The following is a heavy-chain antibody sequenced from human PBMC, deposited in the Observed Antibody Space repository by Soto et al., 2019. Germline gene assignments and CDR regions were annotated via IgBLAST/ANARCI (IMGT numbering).Heavy chain of an antibody. Sequence: SETLSLTCTVSGGSISSGDYYWSWIRQPPGKGLEWIGYIYYSGSTYYNPSLKSRVTISVDTSKNQFSLKLSSVTAADTAVYYCDRDRFNWNRQNYYYYGMDVWGQGTTVTVSS. CDR3: DRDRFNWNRQNYYYYGMDV. CDR1: GGSISSGDYY. CDR2: IYYSGST. D-gene: IGHD1-20*01. V-gene: IGHV4-30-4*01. J-gene: IGHJ6*02.